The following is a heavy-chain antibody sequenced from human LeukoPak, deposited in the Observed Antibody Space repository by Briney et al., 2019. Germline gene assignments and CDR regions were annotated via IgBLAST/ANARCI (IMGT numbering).Heavy chain of an antibody. CDR2: IYPGDSDT. CDR1: GYSFTSYW. CDR3: ARRLDYGVERGGFDY. V-gene: IGHV5-51*01. Sequence: EESLKISCQSSGYSFTSYWIGWVRQMPGKGLEWMGIIYPGDSDTRYSPSFQGQVTISADKSISTAYLQWSSLKASDTAMYYCARRLDYGVERGGFDYWGQGTLVTVSS. D-gene: IGHD4-17*01. J-gene: IGHJ4*02.